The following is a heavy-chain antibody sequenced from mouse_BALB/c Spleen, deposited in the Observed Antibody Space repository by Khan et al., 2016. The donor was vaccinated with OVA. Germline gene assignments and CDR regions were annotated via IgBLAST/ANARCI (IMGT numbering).Heavy chain of an antibody. CDR2: INTYYGDA. V-gene: IGHV1S137*01. J-gene: IGHJ3*01. CDR1: GYTFTDFT. CDR3: ARGGGGDRFLY. Sequence: QVRLQQSGAELVRPGVSVKISCKGSGYTFTDFTMHWVKQSHAMSLEWIGVINTYYGDADYNQKFKGKATMTVDKSSNTAYMDLARLTSEDSAIYYWARGGGGDRFLYWGQGTLVTVSA.